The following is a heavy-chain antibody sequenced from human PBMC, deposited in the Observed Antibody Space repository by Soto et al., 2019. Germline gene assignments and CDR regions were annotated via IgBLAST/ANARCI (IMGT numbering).Heavy chain of an antibody. CDR2: IYYSGST. CDR3: ACRRSRGRAHLYAP. D-gene: IGHD3-16*01. V-gene: IGHV4-30-4*01. Sequence: SETLSLTCTVSGGSISSADYYWSWFRQPPGKGLEWIGYIYYSGSTYYNPSLKSRVTISVDTSKNQFSLKLSSVTAADTAVYYCACRRSRGRAHLYAPRGQGTLVPGSS. CDR1: GGSISSADYY. J-gene: IGHJ5*02.